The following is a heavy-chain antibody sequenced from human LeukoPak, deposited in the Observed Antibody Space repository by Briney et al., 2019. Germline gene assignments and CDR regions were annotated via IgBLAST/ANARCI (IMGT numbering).Heavy chain of an antibody. V-gene: IGHV3-73*01. CDR2: IRSKANSYAT. J-gene: IGHJ4*02. CDR3: TTLWIQLWLYNY. Sequence: GGSLRLSCAASGFTFSNYAMSWVRQASGKGLEWVGRIRSKANSYATAYAASVKGRFTISRDDSKNTAYLQMNSLKTEDTAVYYCTTLWIQLWLYNYWGQGTLVTVSS. D-gene: IGHD5-18*01. CDR1: GFTFSNYA.